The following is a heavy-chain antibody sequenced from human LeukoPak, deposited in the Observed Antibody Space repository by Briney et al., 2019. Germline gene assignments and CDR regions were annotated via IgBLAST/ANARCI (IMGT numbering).Heavy chain of an antibody. CDR3: ARDNIAAAGDPYYYYGMDV. V-gene: IGHV4-4*02. CDR2: IYHSGST. Sequence: PSETLSLTCAVSGGSISSSNWWSWVRQPPGKGLEWIGEIYHSGSTNYNPSLKSRVTISVDKSKNQFSLKLSSVTAADTAVYYCARDNIAAAGDPYYYYGMDVWGQGTTVTVSS. D-gene: IGHD6-13*01. J-gene: IGHJ6*02. CDR1: GGSISSSNW.